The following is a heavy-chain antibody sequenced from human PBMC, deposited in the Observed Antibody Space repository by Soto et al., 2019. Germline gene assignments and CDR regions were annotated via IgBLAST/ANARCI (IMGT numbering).Heavy chain of an antibody. CDR2: IYHSGST. J-gene: IGHJ6*02. CDR3: ATNSYYSLGV. V-gene: IGHV4-4*02. CDR1: SGSISSAHW. Sequence: QVQLQESGPGLVKPSGTLSLTCADSSGSISSAHWWNWVRQPPGKGLEWIGEIYHSGSTNYNPSLKSRVTVSVDKSMNQFSLKLTSVTAADTAVYYCATNSYYSLGVWGQGTTVTVSS.